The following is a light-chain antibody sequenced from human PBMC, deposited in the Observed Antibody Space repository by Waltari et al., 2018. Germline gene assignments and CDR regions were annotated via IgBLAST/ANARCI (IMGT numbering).Light chain of an antibody. CDR2: DVS. J-gene: IGLJ2*01. V-gene: IGLV2-23*02. CDR3: CSYAGSSTLV. Sequence: QSALTQPASVSWSPGQSITISCTGTSSDVGGYNYVSWYQQHPGKAPKLMIYDVSKRPSGVSNRFSGSKSGNTASLTISGLQAEDEADYYCCSYAGSSTLVFGGGTKLTVL. CDR1: SSDVGGYNY.